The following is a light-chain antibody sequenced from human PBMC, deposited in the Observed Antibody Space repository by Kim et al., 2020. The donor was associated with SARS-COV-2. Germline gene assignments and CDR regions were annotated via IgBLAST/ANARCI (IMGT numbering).Light chain of an antibody. CDR2: DVS. J-gene: IGLJ1*01. CDR1: SSDVGGYNY. V-gene: IGLV2-14*03. Sequence: QSALTQPASVSESPVQPITISCTGTSSDVGGYNYVSWYQQHPGKAPKLMIYDVSNRPSGVSNRFSGSKSGNTASLTISGLQAEDEVDYYCSSYTSSSTRVFGTGTKVTV. CDR3: SSYTSSSTRV.